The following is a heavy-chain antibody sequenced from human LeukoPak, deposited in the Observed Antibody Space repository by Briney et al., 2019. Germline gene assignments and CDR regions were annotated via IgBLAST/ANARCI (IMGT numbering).Heavy chain of an antibody. D-gene: IGHD4-17*01. J-gene: IGHJ6*02. Sequence: GGSLRLSCAASGFTFSSYSMNWVRQAPGKGLEWVSSISSSSSYIYYADSVKGRFTISRDNAKNSLYLQMHSLRAEDTAVYYCARDLTTVTDYYGMDVWGQGTTVTVSS. CDR1: GFTFSSYS. CDR3: ARDLTTVTDYYGMDV. CDR2: ISSSSSYI. V-gene: IGHV3-21*01.